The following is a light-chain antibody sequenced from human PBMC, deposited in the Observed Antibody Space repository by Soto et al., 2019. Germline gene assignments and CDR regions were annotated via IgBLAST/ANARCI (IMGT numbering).Light chain of an antibody. J-gene: IGKJ4*01. V-gene: IGKV1-5*03. CDR2: SAS. CDR1: QNIRSW. CDR3: QEYKGNSWLT. Sequence: DIQMTQSPSTLSASVGDRVTITCRASQNIRSWLAWYQQKPGKAPELLIYSASGLESGVPSRFSGSGFGTEITLTISSRQPDDFESDYCQEYKGNSWLTFGGGTKVEIK.